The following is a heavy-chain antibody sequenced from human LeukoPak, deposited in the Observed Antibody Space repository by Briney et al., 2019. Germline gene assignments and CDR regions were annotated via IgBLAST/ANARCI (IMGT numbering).Heavy chain of an antibody. D-gene: IGHD2-21*01. V-gene: IGHV3-23*01. CDR2: ISGSGGST. CDR1: GFTFSSYW. Sequence: PGGSLRLSCAASGFTFSSYWMSWVRQAPGKGLEWVSAISGSGGSTYYADSVKGRFTISRDNSKNTLYLQMNSLRTEDTAFYYCAKAHAIGIPPWGQGTLVTVSS. J-gene: IGHJ5*02. CDR3: AKAHAIGIPP.